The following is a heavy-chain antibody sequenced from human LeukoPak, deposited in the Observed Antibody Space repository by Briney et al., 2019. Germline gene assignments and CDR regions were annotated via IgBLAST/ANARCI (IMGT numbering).Heavy chain of an antibody. CDR2: IYYSGST. D-gene: IGHD2-21*02. Sequence: SETLSLTCTVSGGYITSYYWSWIRQPPGKGLEYIGNIYYSGSTNYKPSLKSRVTISVDTSKNQFSLRLSSVTAADTAVYYCARWTRCGGHCYWLDYWGQGTLVTVSS. CDR1: GGYITSYY. J-gene: IGHJ4*02. CDR3: ARWTRCGGHCYWLDY. V-gene: IGHV4-59*08.